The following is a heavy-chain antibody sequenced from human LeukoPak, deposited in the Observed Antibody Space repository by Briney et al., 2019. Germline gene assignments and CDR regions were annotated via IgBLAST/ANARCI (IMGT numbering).Heavy chain of an antibody. D-gene: IGHD2-2*02. CDR2: IYTSGST. CDR3: ARDRPGRYCSSTSCYTLDY. CDR1: GGSISSDNYY. Sequence: SQTLSLTCTVSGGSISSDNYYWSWIRQPAGKGLEWIGRIYTSGSTNYNPSLKSRVTISVDTSKNQFSLKLSSVTAADTAVYYCARDRPGRYCSSTSCYTLDYWGQGTLVTVSS. V-gene: IGHV4-61*02. J-gene: IGHJ4*02.